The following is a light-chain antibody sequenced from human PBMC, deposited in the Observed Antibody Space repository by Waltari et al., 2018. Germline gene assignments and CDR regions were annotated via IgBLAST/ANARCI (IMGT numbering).Light chain of an antibody. CDR2: QDN. J-gene: IGLJ2*01. Sequence: SYELTQPPSVSVSPGQTATTTCPGNKSGYTFAFWYQRRPGQSPLLVIYQDNKRPSGIPDRFSGSNSGNTATLTITGTQPIDEADYYCQAWDSNIVIFGGGTKLTVL. CDR1: KSGYTF. CDR3: QAWDSNIVI. V-gene: IGLV3-1*01.